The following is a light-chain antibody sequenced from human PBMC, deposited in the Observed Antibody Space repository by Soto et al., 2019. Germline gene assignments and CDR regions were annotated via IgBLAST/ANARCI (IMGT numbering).Light chain of an antibody. V-gene: IGKV3-20*01. J-gene: IGKJ2*01. CDR1: QSVSHSY. Sequence: EIVLTQSPGTLSLSPGERATLSCTASQSVSHSYLAWYQQKPGQSPRLLIHGVSSRATGIPHRVSGSGSGTGFTLTISRLEPEDCAVYYCQEYGTAPYPLGHGTKLDIK. CDR3: QEYGTAPYP. CDR2: GVS.